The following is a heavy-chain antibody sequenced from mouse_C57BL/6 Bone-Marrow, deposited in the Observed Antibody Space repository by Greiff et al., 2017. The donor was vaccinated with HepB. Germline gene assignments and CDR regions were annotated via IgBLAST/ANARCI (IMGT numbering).Heavy chain of an antibody. Sequence: QVQLQQSGAELARPGASVKLSCKASGYTFTSYGISWVKQRPGQGLEWIGMIHPNSGSTNYNEKFKSKATLTVDKSSSTAYMQLSSLTSEDSAVYYWARSIYYDCPWFAYWGQGTLVTVSA. CDR3: ARSIYYDCPWFAY. CDR2: IHPNSGST. CDR1: GYTFTSYG. J-gene: IGHJ3*01. D-gene: IGHD2-4*01. V-gene: IGHV1-64*01.